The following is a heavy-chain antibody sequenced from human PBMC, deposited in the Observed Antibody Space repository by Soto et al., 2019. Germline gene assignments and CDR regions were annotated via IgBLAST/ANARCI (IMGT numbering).Heavy chain of an antibody. CDR2: IDYSGST. D-gene: IGHD3-22*01. J-gene: IGHJ2*01. Sequence: QVQLQESGPGLVKPSETLSLTCTVSGGSISSYYWSWVRQPPGKGLEWIGYIDYSGSTNYNSSLKGQVSISLDTSKNQFSLVLSSVTDADTAVYYCAIEPSGYYRYWYFDLLGRGTLVTGSS. CDR1: GGSISSYY. V-gene: IGHV4-59*01. CDR3: AIEPSGYYRYWYFDL.